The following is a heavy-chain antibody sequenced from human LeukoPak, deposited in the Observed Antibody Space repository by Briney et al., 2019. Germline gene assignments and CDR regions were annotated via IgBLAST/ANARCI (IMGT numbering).Heavy chain of an antibody. CDR3: ARDSSGWYLGFDY. CDR1: GFTFSSYA. Sequence: TGGSLRLSCAASGFTFSSYAMSWVRQAPGKGLEWVSAISGSGGSTYYADSVKGRFTISRDNSKNTLYLQMNSLRAEDTAVYYCARDSSGWYLGFDYWGQGTLVTVSS. J-gene: IGHJ4*02. V-gene: IGHV3-23*01. D-gene: IGHD6-19*01. CDR2: ISGSGGST.